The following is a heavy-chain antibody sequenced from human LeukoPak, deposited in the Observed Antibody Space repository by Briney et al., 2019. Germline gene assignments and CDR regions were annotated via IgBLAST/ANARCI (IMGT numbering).Heavy chain of an antibody. CDR3: VRDLGGRSGH. D-gene: IGHD1-26*01. CDR2: CNEDGSTT. Sequence: GGSLRLSCAASGFTFSSNWMHWVRQAPGKGLVWVSRCNEDGSTTNYADPVKGRFTISRDNAKNTLYLQMNSLTAEDTAAYYCVRDLGGRSGHWGQGTLVTVSS. J-gene: IGHJ4*02. V-gene: IGHV3-74*01. CDR1: GFTFSSNW.